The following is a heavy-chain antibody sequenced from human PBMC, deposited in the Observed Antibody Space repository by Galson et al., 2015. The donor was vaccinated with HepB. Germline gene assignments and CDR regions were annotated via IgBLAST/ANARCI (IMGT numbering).Heavy chain of an antibody. CDR2: ISGSGGST. CDR3: AVAGKLGYYYYGMDV. V-gene: IGHV3-23*01. J-gene: IGHJ6*02. D-gene: IGHD6-19*01. CDR1: GFTFSSYA. Sequence: SLRLSCAASGFTFSSYAMSWVRQAPGKGLEWVSAISGSGGSTYYADSVKGRFTISRDNSKNTLYLQMNSLRAEDTAVYYCAVAGKLGYYYYGMDVWGQGTTVTVSS.